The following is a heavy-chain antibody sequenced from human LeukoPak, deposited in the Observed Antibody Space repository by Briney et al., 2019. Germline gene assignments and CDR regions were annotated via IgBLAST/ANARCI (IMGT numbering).Heavy chain of an antibody. V-gene: IGHV3-23*01. CDR1: GFTFSSYC. CDR2: IGGGGGST. D-gene: IGHD4-17*01. Sequence: GSLKLFFSTSGFTFSSYCLDWGRPAPGEGLEWVSAIGGGGGSTFYADSVKGRFTISRDNSKNTLYLQMNSLRAEDTAVYYCARGVTTHDYWGQGTLVTVSS. CDR3: ARGVTTHDY. J-gene: IGHJ4*02.